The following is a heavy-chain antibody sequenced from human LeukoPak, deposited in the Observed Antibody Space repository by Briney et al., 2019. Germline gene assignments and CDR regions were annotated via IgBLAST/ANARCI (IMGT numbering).Heavy chain of an antibody. CDR1: GFTFSDYF. Sequence: GGSPRLSCAASGFTFSDYFMTWIRQAPGKGLEWVSYISDSGGTIYYADSVKGRLTISRDNAKNSLYLQMDSLRVEDTAVYYCARDGDWLLSNYFDYWGQGTLVTVSS. D-gene: IGHD3-9*01. CDR3: ARDGDWLLSNYFDY. V-gene: IGHV3-11*04. CDR2: ISDSGGTI. J-gene: IGHJ4*02.